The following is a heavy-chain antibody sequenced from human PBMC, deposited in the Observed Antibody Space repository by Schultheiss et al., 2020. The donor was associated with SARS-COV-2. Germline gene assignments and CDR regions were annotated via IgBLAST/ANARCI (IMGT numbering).Heavy chain of an antibody. CDR1: GFTFSSYW. D-gene: IGHD4-17*01. CDR2: ITTDGRSI. V-gene: IGHV3-74*01. CDR3: AKEGDYGDYIGQIDY. J-gene: IGHJ4*02. Sequence: GGSLRLSCAASGFTFSSYWMHWVRQAPGKGLVWVSRITTDGRSISSADSVRGRFTISRDNAKNTLYLQMNSLRAEDTAVYYCAKEGDYGDYIGQIDYWGQGTLVTVSS.